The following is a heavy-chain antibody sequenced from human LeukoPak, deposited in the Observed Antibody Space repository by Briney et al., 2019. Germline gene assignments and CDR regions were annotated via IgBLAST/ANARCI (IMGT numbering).Heavy chain of an antibody. CDR3: ARVFSHRGYFDY. J-gene: IGHJ4*02. CDR1: GFTVSSNY. Sequence: GGSLRLSCAASGFTVSSNYMSWVRQAPGKGLEWVANIKQDGSEKYYVDSVKGRFTISRDNAKNSLYLQMNSLRAEDTAVYYCARVFSHRGYFDYWGQGTLVTVSS. D-gene: IGHD3-10*01. CDR2: IKQDGSEK. V-gene: IGHV3-7*04.